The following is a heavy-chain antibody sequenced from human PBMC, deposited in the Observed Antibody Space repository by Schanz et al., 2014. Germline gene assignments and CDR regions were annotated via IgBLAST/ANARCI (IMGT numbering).Heavy chain of an antibody. CDR1: GGTFSSYS. D-gene: IGHD4-17*01. CDR2: IIPILGIA. CDR3: ARGYGDSPTDF. V-gene: IGHV1-69*04. Sequence: QVQLVQSGAEVKKPGSSVKVSCKASGGTFSSYSISWVRQAPGQGLEWMGRIIPILGIANYAQKFQGRLTITADKSTSTAYMELSSLRSEDTAVYYCARGYGDSPTDFWGQGTLVTVSS. J-gene: IGHJ4*02.